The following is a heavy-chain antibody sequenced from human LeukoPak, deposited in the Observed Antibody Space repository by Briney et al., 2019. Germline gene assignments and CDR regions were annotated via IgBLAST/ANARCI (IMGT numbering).Heavy chain of an antibody. V-gene: IGHV3-23*01. J-gene: IGHJ4*02. CDR2: ISGSGGST. Sequence: QTGGSLRLSCAASGFTFSSYAMSWVRQAPGKGLEGVSAISGSGGSTYYADSVKGRFTIARDNSKNTLYLQMYSLRAEDTAVYYCAKGPTYYDFWSGYYGGGYYFDYWGQGTLVSVSS. D-gene: IGHD3-3*01. CDR1: GFTFSSYA. CDR3: AKGPTYYDFWSGYYGGGYYFDY.